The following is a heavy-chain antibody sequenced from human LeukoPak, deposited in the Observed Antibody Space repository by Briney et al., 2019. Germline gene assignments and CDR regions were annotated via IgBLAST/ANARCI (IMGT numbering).Heavy chain of an antibody. V-gene: IGHV3-74*01. CDR3: AKDWEIWLSYPNSFDY. D-gene: IGHD5-24*01. CDR1: GFTFSSYW. J-gene: IGHJ4*02. CDR2: INSDGSST. Sequence: GGSLRLSCAASGFTFSSYWMHWVRQAPGKGLVWVSRINSDGSSTSYADSVKGRFTISRDNAKNTLYLQMNSLRAEDTAVYYCAKDWEIWLSYPNSFDYWGQGTLVTVSS.